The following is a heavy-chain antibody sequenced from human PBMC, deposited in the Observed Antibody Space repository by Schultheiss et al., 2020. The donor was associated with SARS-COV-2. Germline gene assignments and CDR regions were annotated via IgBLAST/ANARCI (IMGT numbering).Heavy chain of an antibody. CDR2: INHSGST. V-gene: IGHV4-34*01. CDR1: GGSFSGYY. Sequence: SETLSLTCAVYGGSFSGYYWSWIRQPPGKGLEWIGEINHSGSTNYNPSLKSRVTISVDTSKNQFSLKLSSVTAADTAVYYCAGLLHADYFDYWGQGTLVTVSS. J-gene: IGHJ4*02. CDR3: AGLLHADYFDY.